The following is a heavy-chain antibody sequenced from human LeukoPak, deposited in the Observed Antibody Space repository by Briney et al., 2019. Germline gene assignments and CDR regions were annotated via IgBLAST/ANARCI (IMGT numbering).Heavy chain of an antibody. Sequence: SETVSPTRTGSGGFNHNYYWSWIRQPPGKGLEWVGDIYYSGSNNYNLCVMSRVTISVDPTQRQVLLVLGTVTAAGRAVYSCARVYYYDSRTAGAFDIWGQGIMVTVSS. V-gene: IGHV4-59*01. CDR3: ARVYYYDSRTAGAFDI. CDR1: GGFNHNYY. J-gene: IGHJ3*02. CDR2: IYYSGSN. D-gene: IGHD3-22*01.